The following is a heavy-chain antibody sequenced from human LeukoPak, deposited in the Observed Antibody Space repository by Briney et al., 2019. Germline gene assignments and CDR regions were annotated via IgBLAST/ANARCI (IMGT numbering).Heavy chain of an antibody. J-gene: IGHJ6*02. CDR3: AKDRGLGSYYNLDVMDV. D-gene: IGHD3-10*01. Sequence: GGSLRLSCAASGFTFSSYGMHWVRQAPGKGLEWVAIISYDGSDEYYADSVKGRFTISRDNSKNTLYLQMNSLRDEDTAVYYCAKDRGLGSYYNLDVMDVWGQGTTVTVSS. CDR2: ISYDGSDE. V-gene: IGHV3-30*18. CDR1: GFTFSSYG.